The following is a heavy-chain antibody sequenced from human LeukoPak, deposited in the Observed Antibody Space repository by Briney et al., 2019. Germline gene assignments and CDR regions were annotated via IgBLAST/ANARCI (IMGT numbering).Heavy chain of an antibody. J-gene: IGHJ4*02. CDR2: IYYSGST. CDR3: ARKSVGATTRAGFDY. V-gene: IGHV4-59*01. CDR1: GGSISSYY. D-gene: IGHD1-26*01. Sequence: PSETLSLTCTVSGGSISSYYWSWIRQPPGKGLEWIGYIYYSGSTNYNPSLKSRVTISVDTSKNQFSLKLSSVTAADTAVYYCARKSVGATTRAGFDYWGQGTLVTVSS.